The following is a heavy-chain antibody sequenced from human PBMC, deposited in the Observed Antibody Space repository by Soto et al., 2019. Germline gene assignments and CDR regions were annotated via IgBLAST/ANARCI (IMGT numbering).Heavy chain of an antibody. CDR3: ASLSRGSWFDP. V-gene: IGHV4-31*03. CDR2: IYYSGST. CDR1: GGSISIGGYY. Sequence: SETLSLTCTVSGGSISIGGYYWSWIRQHPGKGLEWIGYIYYSGSTYYNPSLKSRVTISVDTSKNQFSLKLSSVTAADTAVYYCASLSRGSWFDPWGQGTLVTVSS. J-gene: IGHJ5*02. D-gene: IGHD2-15*01.